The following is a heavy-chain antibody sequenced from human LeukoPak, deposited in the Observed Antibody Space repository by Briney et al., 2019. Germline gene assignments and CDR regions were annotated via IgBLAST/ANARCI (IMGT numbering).Heavy chain of an antibody. CDR2: IKEDGSER. Sequence: GGSLRLSCAASGFTFSSYWMSWVRQAPGKGLEWVANIKEDGSERHYVDSMKGRFTISRDNAKNSLFLQMSSLRDEDTAVYYCARGDAFSGDHWGQGTLVTVSS. J-gene: IGHJ4*02. CDR3: ARGDAFSGDH. V-gene: IGHV3-7*04. CDR1: GFTFSSYW.